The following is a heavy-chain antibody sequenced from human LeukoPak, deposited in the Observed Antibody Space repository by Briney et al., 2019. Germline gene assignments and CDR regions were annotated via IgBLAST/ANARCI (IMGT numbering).Heavy chain of an antibody. J-gene: IGHJ4*02. CDR1: GGSISSCSYY. D-gene: IGHD1-26*01. Sequence: SETLSLTCTVSGGSISSCSYYWGWIRQPPGKGLEWIGSSYYSGSTYYNPSLKSRVTISVDTSKNQFSLKLSSVTAADTAVYYCARHVASGSYPYYFDYWGQGTLVTVSS. CDR2: SYYSGST. V-gene: IGHV4-39*01. CDR3: ARHVASGSYPYYFDY.